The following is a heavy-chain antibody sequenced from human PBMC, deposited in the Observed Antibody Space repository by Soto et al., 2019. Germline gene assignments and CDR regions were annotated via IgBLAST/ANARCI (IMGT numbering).Heavy chain of an antibody. CDR3: EKDLWGSHDYGDYFGS. CDR1: GFTFSSYA. D-gene: IGHD4-17*01. CDR2: ISGSGGST. J-gene: IGHJ4*01. Sequence: GGSLRLSCAASGFTFSSYAMSWVRQAPGKGLEWVSAISGSGGSTYYADSVKGRFTISRDNSKNTLYLQMNSLRAEDTAVYYCEKDLWGSHDYGDYFGSWGHGTLVTVSS. V-gene: IGHV3-23*01.